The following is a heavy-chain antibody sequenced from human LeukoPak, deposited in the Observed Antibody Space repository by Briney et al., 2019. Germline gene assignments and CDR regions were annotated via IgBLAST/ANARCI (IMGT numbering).Heavy chain of an antibody. CDR1: GFTFGDYY. D-gene: IGHD3-10*01. J-gene: IGHJ4*02. Sequence: PGGSLRLSCATSGFTFGDYYMTWIRQGPGKGLEWISYISGAGTTMYYADSVKGRFTMSRDNARNSLYLQMNSLRAEDTAVYYCAMTEEAYYYGSGSSFWGQGTLVTVSS. CDR2: ISGAGTTM. CDR3: AMTEEAYYYGSGSSF. V-gene: IGHV3-11*01.